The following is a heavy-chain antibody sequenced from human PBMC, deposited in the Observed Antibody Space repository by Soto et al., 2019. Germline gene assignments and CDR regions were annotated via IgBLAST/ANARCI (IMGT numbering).Heavy chain of an antibody. CDR2: IYYSGST. J-gene: IGHJ3*02. D-gene: IGHD3-22*01. Sequence: PSETLSLTCTVSGGSISSYYWSWIRQPPGKGLEWIGYIYYSGSTNYNPSLKSRVTISVDTSKNQFSLKLSSVTAADTAVYYCARRLIVAYDAFDIWGQGTMVTV. V-gene: IGHV4-59*01. CDR3: ARRLIVAYDAFDI. CDR1: GGSISSYY.